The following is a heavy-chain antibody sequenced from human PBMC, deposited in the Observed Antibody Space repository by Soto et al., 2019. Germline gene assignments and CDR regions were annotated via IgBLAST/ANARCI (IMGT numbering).Heavy chain of an antibody. Sequence: ASVKVSCKASGYTFTGYYMHWVRQAPGQGLEWMGWINPNSGGTNYAQKFQGWVTMTRDTSISTAYMELSRLRSDDTAVYYCARVGRGSRYAFDIWGQGTMVTVSS. CDR2: INPNSGGT. J-gene: IGHJ3*02. D-gene: IGHD5-12*01. CDR3: ARVGRGSRYAFDI. CDR1: GYTFTGYY. V-gene: IGHV1-2*04.